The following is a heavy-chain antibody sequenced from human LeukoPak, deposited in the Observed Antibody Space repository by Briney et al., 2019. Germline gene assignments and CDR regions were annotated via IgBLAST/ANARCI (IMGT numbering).Heavy chain of an antibody. J-gene: IGHJ4*02. Sequence: PGESLRLSCAASGFTFSSYSMSWVRQAPGQGLEWVSSIGSSSNYMSYADSVKGRFTISRDNAKNSLYLQMDSLRAEGTAVYYCAREHSGTYPGFLDCWGQGTLVTVSS. CDR3: AREHSGTYPGFLDC. CDR2: IGSSSNYM. CDR1: GFTFSSYS. V-gene: IGHV3-21*01. D-gene: IGHD1-26*01.